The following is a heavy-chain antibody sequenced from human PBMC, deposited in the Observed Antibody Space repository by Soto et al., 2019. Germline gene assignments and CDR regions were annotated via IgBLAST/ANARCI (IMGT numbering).Heavy chain of an antibody. CDR2: INPSGGST. CDR1: GYTFTSYY. V-gene: IGHV1-46*01. Sequence: ASVKVSCKASGYTFTSYYMHWVRQAPGQGLEWMGIINPSGGSTSYAQKFQGRVTMTRDTSTSTVYMELSSLRSEDTAVYYCARGGQGIYYYYNGMDVWGQGTTVTVSS. CDR3: ARGGQGIYYYYNGMDV. J-gene: IGHJ6*02. D-gene: IGHD3-10*01.